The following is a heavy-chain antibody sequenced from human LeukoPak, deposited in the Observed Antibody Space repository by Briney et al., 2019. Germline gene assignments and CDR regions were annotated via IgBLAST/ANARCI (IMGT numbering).Heavy chain of an antibody. Sequence: GGSLRLSCAASGFTFRDHYMSWIRQAPGKGLEWVSNISSGGGTVYYADSVKGRFTNSRDNAKNSLSLQMNSLRAEDTAVYYCARKRMDSDAFDIWGQGTMVTVSS. V-gene: IGHV3-11*01. CDR2: ISSGGGTV. J-gene: IGHJ3*02. D-gene: IGHD3/OR15-3a*01. CDR3: ARKRMDSDAFDI. CDR1: GFTFRDHY.